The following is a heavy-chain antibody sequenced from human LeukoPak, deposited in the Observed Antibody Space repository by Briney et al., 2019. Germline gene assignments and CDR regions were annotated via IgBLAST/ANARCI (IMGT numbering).Heavy chain of an antibody. CDR1: GGSISSGSYY. CDR3: ARDAKYYFGSRTYFFFEY. J-gene: IGHJ4*02. Sequence: PSETLSLTCTVSGGSISSGSYYWNWIRQPAGKGLEWIGHIYTSGTTNYNPSLKSRVTMSIDTSKNQFSLKLSSVTAADTAIYYCARDAKYYFGSRTYFFFEYWGQGTLLTVSS. CDR2: IYTSGTT. V-gene: IGHV4-61*09. D-gene: IGHD3-10*01.